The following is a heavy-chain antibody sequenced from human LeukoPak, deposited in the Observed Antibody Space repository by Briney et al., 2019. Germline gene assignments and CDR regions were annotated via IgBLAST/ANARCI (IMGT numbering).Heavy chain of an antibody. D-gene: IGHD2-15*01. CDR2: INHSGST. V-gene: IGHV4-34*01. CDR1: GGSFSGYY. J-gene: IGHJ5*02. Sequence: SETLSLTCAVYGGSFSGYYWSWIRQPPGKGLEWTGEINHSGSTNYNPSLKSRVTISVDTSKNQFSLKLSSVTAADTAVYYCARDIVVVVAATVWFDPWGQGTLVTVSS. CDR3: ARDIVVVVAATVWFDP.